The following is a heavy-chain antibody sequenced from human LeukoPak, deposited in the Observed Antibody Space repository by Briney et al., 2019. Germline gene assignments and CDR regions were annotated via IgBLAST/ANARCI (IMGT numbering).Heavy chain of an antibody. CDR3: ARARDIVVVPAAPYYYMDV. Sequence: SVKVSCKASGGTFSSYAISWVRQAPGQGLEWMGGIIPIFGTANYAQKFQGRVTITTDESTSTAYMELSSLRSEDTAVYYCARARDIVVVPAAPYYYMDVWGKGTTVTVSS. V-gene: IGHV1-69*05. J-gene: IGHJ6*03. CDR1: GGTFSSYA. D-gene: IGHD2-2*01. CDR2: IIPIFGTA.